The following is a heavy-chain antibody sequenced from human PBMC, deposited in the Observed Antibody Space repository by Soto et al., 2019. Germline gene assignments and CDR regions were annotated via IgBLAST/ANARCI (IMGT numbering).Heavy chain of an antibody. Sequence: PGGSLRLSCAASGFTFSSYAMSWVRQAPGKGLEWVAVISYDGSNKYYADSVKGRFTISRDNSKNTLYLQMNSLRAEDTAVYYCARDRLLWFGELSYYFDYWGQGTLVTVSS. CDR2: ISYDGSNK. D-gene: IGHD3-10*01. V-gene: IGHV3-30-3*01. CDR3: ARDRLLWFGELSYYFDY. J-gene: IGHJ4*02. CDR1: GFTFSSYA.